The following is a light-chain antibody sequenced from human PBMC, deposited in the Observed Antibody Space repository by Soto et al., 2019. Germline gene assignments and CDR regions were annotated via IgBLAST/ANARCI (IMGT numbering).Light chain of an antibody. J-gene: IGKJ4*01. Sequence: DIQMTQSPSSLSASVGDRVTITCRASQSISSYLNWYQQKPGKAPKVLIYDASSLQSGVPSRFSGSGSGTDCTLSISSLQPEDFATYYCQQSYSTPFTYGGGTKVEIK. CDR1: QSISSY. CDR2: DAS. V-gene: IGKV1-39*01. CDR3: QQSYSTPFT.